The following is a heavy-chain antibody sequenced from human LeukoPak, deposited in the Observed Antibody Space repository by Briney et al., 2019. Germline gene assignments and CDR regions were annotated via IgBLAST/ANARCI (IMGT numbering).Heavy chain of an antibody. CDR2: ISPNSGGA. V-gene: IGHV1-2*02. CDR1: GYTFTGYY. D-gene: IGHD1-1*01. Sequence: ASVKVSCKASGYTFTGYYMHWVRQAPGQGLEWMGWISPNSGGANYAQKFQGRVTMTRDTSISTAYMELSRLTSDDTAVYYCARTDWNGAYALDIWGPGTMVTVSS. CDR3: ARTDWNGAYALDI. J-gene: IGHJ3*02.